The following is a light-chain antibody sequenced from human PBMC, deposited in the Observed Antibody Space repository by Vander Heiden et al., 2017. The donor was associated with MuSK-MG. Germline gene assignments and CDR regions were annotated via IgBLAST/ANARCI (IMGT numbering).Light chain of an antibody. Sequence: SYVLTQPPSVSVAPGKTARITCGGNNIGRKSVHWYQQKPGQAPVLVIYYDSDRPSGIPERFSGSNSGNTATLTISRVEAGDEADYYCQVWDSSSDHPHWVFGGGTKLTVL. J-gene: IGLJ3*02. CDR2: YDS. CDR3: QVWDSSSDHPHWV. V-gene: IGLV3-21*04. CDR1: NIGRKS.